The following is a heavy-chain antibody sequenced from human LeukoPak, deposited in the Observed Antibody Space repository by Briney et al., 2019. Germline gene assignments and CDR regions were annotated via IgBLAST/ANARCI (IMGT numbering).Heavy chain of an antibody. V-gene: IGHV3-33*01. CDR2: IWDDGNNK. Sequence: PGGSLRLSCAASGFTFSTYVMHWVSQAPGKGLDWVALIWDDGNNKYYADSVKGRFTISRDNSKNTLYLQMNSLRAEDTAVYYCARDNGEWRLNWFDHWGQGTLVTVSS. D-gene: IGHD2-8*01. J-gene: IGHJ5*02. CDR3: ARDNGEWRLNWFDH. CDR1: GFTFSTYV.